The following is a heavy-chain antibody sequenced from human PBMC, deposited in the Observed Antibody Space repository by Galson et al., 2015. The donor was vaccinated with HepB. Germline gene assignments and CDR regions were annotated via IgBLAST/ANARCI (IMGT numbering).Heavy chain of an antibody. V-gene: IGHV5-51*01. D-gene: IGHD6-6*01. CDR2: IFPGDSET. CDR1: GYSFTSYW. Sequence: QSGAEVKKPGESLKISCEGFGYSFTSYWIGWVRQMPGKGLEWMGIIFPGDSETRYSPSFQGQVTISADKSITTAYLQWNSLKASDTAMYYCARLVAVYSSSERIDYWGQGTLV. CDR3: ARLVAVYSSSERIDY. J-gene: IGHJ4*02.